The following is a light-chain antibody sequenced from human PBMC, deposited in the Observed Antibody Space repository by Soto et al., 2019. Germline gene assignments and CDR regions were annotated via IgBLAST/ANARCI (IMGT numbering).Light chain of an antibody. CDR1: QTISSY. J-gene: IGKJ1*01. CDR3: QQGYSIPGT. Sequence: DMRVTQSPCYLSPSVRGRVNITGWASQTISSYLNWYQQKPGKAPNLLIHAASSLQSGVPSRFSGSGSGTDFTLTISSLQPEDFATYYCQQGYSIPGTFGQGTKVDIK. V-gene: IGKV1-39*01. CDR2: AAS.